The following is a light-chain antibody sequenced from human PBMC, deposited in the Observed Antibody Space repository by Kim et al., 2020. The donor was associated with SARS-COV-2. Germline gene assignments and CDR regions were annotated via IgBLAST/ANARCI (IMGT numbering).Light chain of an antibody. CDR2: DVS. J-gene: IGKJ4*01. CDR3: QHYLGSPPT. CDR1: QSVRDNF. V-gene: IGKV3D-20*01. Sequence: SPVGRATPSCGARQSVRDNFLAWYQQKHGLAPRVLIYDVSKRDTGIPDRFSGSGSGTDFTLTIDRLETEDCAVYYCQHYLGSPPTFGGGTKVDIK.